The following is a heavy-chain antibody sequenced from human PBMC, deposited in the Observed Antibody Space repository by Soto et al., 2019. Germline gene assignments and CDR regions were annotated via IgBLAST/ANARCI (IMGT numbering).Heavy chain of an antibody. CDR2: IYYSGST. CDR3: TRAAVGNFDS. Sequence: ASETLSLTCTVSGGSISSGGYYWSWIRQHPGKGLEWIGYIYYSGSTYYNPSLKSRVTISVDTSKNQFSLKLSSVTAADTAVYYCTRAAVGNFDSWGQGILVTVSS. D-gene: IGHD6-13*01. V-gene: IGHV4-31*03. CDR1: GGSISSGGYY. J-gene: IGHJ4*02.